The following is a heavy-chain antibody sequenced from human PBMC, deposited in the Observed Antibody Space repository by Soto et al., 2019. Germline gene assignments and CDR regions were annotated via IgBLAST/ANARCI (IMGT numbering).Heavy chain of an antibody. CDR3: ARDRGGWELLLLDY. CDR1: GSTLTSYA. V-gene: IGHV1-3*01. CDR2: INAGTGNT. D-gene: IGHD1-26*01. J-gene: IGHJ4*02. Sequence: QVQLVQSGAEVKKPGASVKVSRKASGSTLTSYAMHLVRKAPGQRLEWMGWINAGTGNTKYSQKFPGRVTITRDTTVSTADMGMSSLRNEDTAVYYCARDRGGWELLLLDYWGQGTLVTVSS.